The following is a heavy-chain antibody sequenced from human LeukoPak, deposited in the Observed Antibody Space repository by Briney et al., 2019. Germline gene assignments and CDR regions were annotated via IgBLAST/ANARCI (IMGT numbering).Heavy chain of an antibody. D-gene: IGHD4-23*01. J-gene: IGHJ6*02. V-gene: IGHV3-23*01. CDR3: AKDRWFYGMDV. CDR1: GFTFSSYE. CDR2: ISGGGGRT. Sequence: GGSLRLSCVASGFTFSSYEMTWVRQAPGKGLEWVSGISGGGGRTDYADSVKGRFTISRDNSKNTLYLQMNSLRAEDTAVYYCAKDRWFYGMDVWGQGTTVTVSS.